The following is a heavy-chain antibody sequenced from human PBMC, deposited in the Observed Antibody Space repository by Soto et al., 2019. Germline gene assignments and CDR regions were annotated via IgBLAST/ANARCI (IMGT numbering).Heavy chain of an antibody. CDR1: GFTFSSYG. CDR2: IWYDGSNK. D-gene: IGHD6-13*01. V-gene: IGHV3-33*01. J-gene: IGHJ3*02. Sequence: GGSLRLSCAASGFTFSSYGMHWVRQAPGKGLEWVAVIWYDGSNKYYADSVKGRFTISRDNSKNTLYLQMNSLRAEDTAVYYCARVRPSAWQQLVQGAFDIWGQGTMVTVSS. CDR3: ARVRPSAWQQLVQGAFDI.